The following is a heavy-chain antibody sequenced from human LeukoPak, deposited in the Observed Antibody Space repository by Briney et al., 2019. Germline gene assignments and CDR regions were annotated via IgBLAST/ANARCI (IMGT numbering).Heavy chain of an antibody. CDR1: GFSFSVYE. CDR2: ISSSGTTT. Sequence: GGSLRLSCAASGFSFSVYEMHWVRQAPGKGLEWISDISSSGTTTYYADSVKGRFTISRDNAKNSLYLQMNSLRAEDTAVSYCTTLTVATNFDYWGQGTLVSVSS. J-gene: IGHJ4*02. D-gene: IGHD5-12*01. CDR3: TTLTVATNFDY. V-gene: IGHV3-48*03.